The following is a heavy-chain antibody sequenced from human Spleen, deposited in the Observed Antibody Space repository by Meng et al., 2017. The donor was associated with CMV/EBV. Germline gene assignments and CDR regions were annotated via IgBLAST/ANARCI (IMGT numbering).Heavy chain of an antibody. D-gene: IGHD5-18*01. CDR2: INPSGGST. Sequence: ASVKVSCKASGYYFTDYYIHWVRQAPGQGLEWMGMINPSGGSTHYAQKFQGRVTLTRDTSTSTVYMQLSSLRSEDTAVYYCARDMVSFGYFGYSGQGRMVTVSS. CDR3: ARDMVSFGYFGY. CDR1: GYYFTDYY. V-gene: IGHV1-46*01. J-gene: IGHJ4*02.